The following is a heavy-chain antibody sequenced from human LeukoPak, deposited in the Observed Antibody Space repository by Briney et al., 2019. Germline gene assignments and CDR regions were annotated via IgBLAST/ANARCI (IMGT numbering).Heavy chain of an antibody. Sequence: PGGSLRLSCAASGFTFSSYIMNWVRQAPGKGLEWVSYISSSSSTIYYADSVKGRFTISRDNAKNSLYLQMNSLRAEDTAVYYCARTDEGSALDIWGQGTMVTVSS. J-gene: IGHJ3*02. CDR2: ISSSSSTI. CDR1: GFTFSSYI. V-gene: IGHV3-48*01. CDR3: ARTDEGSALDI. D-gene: IGHD2-21*02.